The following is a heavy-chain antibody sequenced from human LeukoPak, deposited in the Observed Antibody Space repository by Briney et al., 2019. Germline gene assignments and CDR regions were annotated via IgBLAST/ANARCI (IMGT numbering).Heavy chain of an antibody. CDR3: ARHCCTGPSKRVFDF. J-gene: IGHJ3*01. CDR2: ISYSGNT. D-gene: IGHD2-8*02. CDR1: GGSIISSDYH. Sequence: SETPSLTCTVSGGSIISSDYHWGWVRQPPGKGLEWIGTISYSGNTDYNPSLRSRVAVSVDTSNNQFSLRLSSVTAADTAVYHCARHCCTGPSKRVFDFWGQGTMVTVSS. V-gene: IGHV4-39*01.